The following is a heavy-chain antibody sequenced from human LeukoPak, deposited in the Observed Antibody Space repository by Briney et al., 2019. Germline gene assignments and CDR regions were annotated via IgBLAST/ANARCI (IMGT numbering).Heavy chain of an antibody. J-gene: IGHJ4*02. CDR3: ARARGTVTTRGSGKYYFDY. D-gene: IGHD4-17*01. CDR1: GGSISSSSYY. Sequence: PSETLSLTCIVSGGSISSSSYYWGWIRQPPGKGLEWIGSIYYSGSTYYNPSLKSRVTISVDTSNNQFSLNLSSVTAADTAVYYCARARGTVTTRGSGKYYFDYWGQGTLVTVS. V-gene: IGHV4-39*02. CDR2: IYYSGST.